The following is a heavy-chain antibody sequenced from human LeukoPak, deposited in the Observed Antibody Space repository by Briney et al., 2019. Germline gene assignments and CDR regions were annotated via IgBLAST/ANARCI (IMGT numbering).Heavy chain of an antibody. Sequence: GGSLRLSCAASGFTFSSYVINWVRQAPGKGLEWVSAISGSGDSTYYADSVKGRFTISRDNSKNTLYLQMNSLRAEDTAVYYCAKAPIDYGSGSYANLGYWGQGTLDTVSS. CDR3: AKAPIDYGSGSYANLGY. CDR2: ISGSGDST. D-gene: IGHD3-10*01. J-gene: IGHJ4*02. V-gene: IGHV3-23*01. CDR1: GFTFSSYV.